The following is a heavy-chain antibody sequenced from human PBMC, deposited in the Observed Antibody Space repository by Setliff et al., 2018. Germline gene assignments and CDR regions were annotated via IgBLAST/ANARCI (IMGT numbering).Heavy chain of an antibody. J-gene: IGHJ3*01. D-gene: IGHD2-2*01. CDR2: IITNTGKT. CDR3: ARFGGSCSSSSCYASDL. V-gene: IGHV1-18*01. Sequence: GASVKVSCKAPGYTFSTYGLHWVRQAPGQGPEWMGMIITNTGKTSYAQKFQGSVTMTTDTSTGTGYMELRSLSSDDTAVYFCARFGGSCSSSSCYASDLWGQGTMVTVSS. CDR1: GYTFSTYG.